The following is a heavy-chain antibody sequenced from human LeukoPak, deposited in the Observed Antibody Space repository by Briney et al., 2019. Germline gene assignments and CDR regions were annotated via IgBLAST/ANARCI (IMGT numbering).Heavy chain of an antibody. J-gene: IGHJ4*02. V-gene: IGHV4-59*08. CDR1: GGSISSYY. CDR3: ARARGDGYYDSSALGY. CDR2: IYYSGST. Sequence: SETLSLTCTVSGGSISSYYWSWIRQPPGKGLEWIGYIYYSGSTNYNPSLKSRVTISVDTSKNQFSLKLSSVTAADTAVYYCARARGDGYYDSSALGYWGQGTLVTVSS. D-gene: IGHD3-22*01.